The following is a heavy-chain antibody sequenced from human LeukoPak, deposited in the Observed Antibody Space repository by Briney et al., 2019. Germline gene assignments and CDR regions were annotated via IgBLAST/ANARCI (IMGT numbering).Heavy chain of an antibody. D-gene: IGHD3-22*01. CDR1: GGSIRSYY. Sequence: PSDTLSLTCTVSGGSIRSYYWSWIRQPPGKGLEWIGYIYYSGSTNYNPSLKSRVTISVDTSKNQFSLKLSSVTAADTAVYYCARAPTHYYDSSGYYYYYGMDVWGQGTTVTVSS. J-gene: IGHJ6*02. V-gene: IGHV4-59*07. CDR3: ARAPTHYYDSSGYYYYYGMDV. CDR2: IYYSGST.